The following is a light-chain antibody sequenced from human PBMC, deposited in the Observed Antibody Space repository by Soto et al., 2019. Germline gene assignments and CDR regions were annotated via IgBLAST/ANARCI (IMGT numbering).Light chain of an antibody. CDR3: QQYDNWPPLT. Sequence: EIVMTQSPATLSVSPGERATLSCRASQSVRSNLAWYQQKPGQGPRLLIYGASTRATGIPARFSGGGSGTEFTLTISSLQSEDFAVYYCQQYDNWPPLTFGGGTKVEIK. J-gene: IGKJ4*01. V-gene: IGKV3-15*01. CDR1: QSVRSN. CDR2: GAS.